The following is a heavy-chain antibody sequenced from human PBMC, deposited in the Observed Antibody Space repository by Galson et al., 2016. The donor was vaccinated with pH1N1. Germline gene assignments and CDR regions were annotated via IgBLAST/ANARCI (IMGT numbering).Heavy chain of an antibody. J-gene: IGHJ3*02. CDR2: IKSKSSGGTT. Sequence: SLRLSCATSGFTFNNAWLTWVRQAPGKGLEWVGRIKSKSSGGTTDYGAPVRGRFTISRDDSQNTVYLQMNSLKTEDTALYYCTSGFCIGSRCHWDDAFETWGQGTTVTVSS. CDR1: GFTFNNAW. CDR3: TSGFCIGSRCHWDDAFET. D-gene: IGHD2-2*01. V-gene: IGHV3-15*01.